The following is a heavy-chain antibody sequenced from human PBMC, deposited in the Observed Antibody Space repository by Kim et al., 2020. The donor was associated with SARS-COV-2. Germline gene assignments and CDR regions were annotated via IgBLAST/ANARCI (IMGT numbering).Heavy chain of an antibody. CDR3: ARVYFINWFDP. Sequence: GGSLRLSCAASGLIVRGNYMSWVRQDPGKGLEWGSVIYSDGSTSYIDSVKGRFTVSRDNSKNTLDLQMNSLRVEDTSVYYCARVYFINWFDPWGKGTLVT. D-gene: IGHD1-26*01. CDR2: IYSDGST. J-gene: IGHJ5*02. V-gene: IGHV3-66*01. CDR1: GLIVRGNY.